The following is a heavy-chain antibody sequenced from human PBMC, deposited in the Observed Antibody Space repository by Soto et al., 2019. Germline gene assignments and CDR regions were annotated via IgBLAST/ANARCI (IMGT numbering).Heavy chain of an antibody. CDR1: GYSFTSYW. CDR2: IDPSDSYT. CDR3: ACPGSLLRNQHYYYYGMDV. V-gene: IGHV5-10-1*01. Sequence: PGESLKISCKGSGYSFTSYWISWVRQMPGKGLEWMGRIDPSDSYTNYSPSFQGHVTISADKSISTAYLQWSSLKASDTAMYYCACPGSLLRNQHYYYYGMDVWGQGTTVTVSS. D-gene: IGHD2-15*01. J-gene: IGHJ6*02.